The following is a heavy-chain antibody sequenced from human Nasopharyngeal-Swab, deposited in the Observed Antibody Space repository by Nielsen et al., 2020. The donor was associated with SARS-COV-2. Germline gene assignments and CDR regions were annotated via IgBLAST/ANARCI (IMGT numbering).Heavy chain of an antibody. J-gene: IGHJ3*02. D-gene: IGHD3-22*01. CDR2: IIPIFGTA. CDR3: ARGPSSGYYLYAFDI. Sequence: WARQAPGQGFEWMGGIIPIFGTANYAQKFQGRVTITADESTSTAYMELSSLRSKDTAVYYCARGPSSGYYLYAFDIWGQGTMVTVSS. V-gene: IGHV1-69*01.